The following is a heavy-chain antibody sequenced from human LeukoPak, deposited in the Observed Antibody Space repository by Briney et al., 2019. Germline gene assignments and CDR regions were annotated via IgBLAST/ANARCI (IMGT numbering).Heavy chain of an antibody. J-gene: IGHJ3*02. V-gene: IGHV4-61*02. Sequence: SQTLSLTCTVSGGSISSGSYYWSWIRQPAGKGLEWIGRIYTSGSTNYNPSLKSRVTISVDTSKNQFSLKLSSVTAEDTAVYYCARDPYGGNSAFRPSNAFDIWGQGTMVTVSS. D-gene: IGHD4-23*01. CDR1: GGSISSGSYY. CDR2: IYTSGST. CDR3: ARDPYGGNSAFRPSNAFDI.